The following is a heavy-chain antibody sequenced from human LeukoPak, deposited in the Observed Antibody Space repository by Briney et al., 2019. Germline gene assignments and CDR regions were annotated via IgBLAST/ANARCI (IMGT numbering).Heavy chain of an antibody. CDR1: GFTVSSNY. V-gene: IGHV3-53*01. CDR3: ATFSYAGNAGGSVGP. CDR2: IYRAGNT. Sequence: GSLRLSCADSGFTVSSNYMTWVRQAPGKGLEWVSVIYRAGNTYYADSVKGRFTISRDNSKNTVYLQMNSLRAEDTAVYYCATFSYAGNAGGSVGPWGQGTLVTVSS. D-gene: IGHD4-23*01. J-gene: IGHJ5*02.